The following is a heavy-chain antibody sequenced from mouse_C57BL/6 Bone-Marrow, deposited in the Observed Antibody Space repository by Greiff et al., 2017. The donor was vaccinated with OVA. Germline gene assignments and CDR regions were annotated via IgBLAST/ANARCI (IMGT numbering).Heavy chain of an antibody. CDR3: TLGYYSNSRDY. Sequence: VQLQQSGAELVRPGASVKLSCTASGFNIKDDYMHWVRQRPEQGLEWIGWIDPENGDTEYASKFQGKATITADTSSNTAYLQLSSLTSEDTAVYYCTLGYYSNSRDYWGQGTSVTVSS. V-gene: IGHV14-4*01. CDR1: GFNIKDDY. CDR2: IDPENGDT. J-gene: IGHJ4*01. D-gene: IGHD2-5*01.